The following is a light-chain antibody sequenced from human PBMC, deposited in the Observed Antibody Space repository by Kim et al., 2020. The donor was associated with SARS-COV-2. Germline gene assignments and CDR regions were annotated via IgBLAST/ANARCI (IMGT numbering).Light chain of an antibody. V-gene: IGLV3-21*04. CDR3: QVWDSSSDRRV. J-gene: IGLJ3*02. CDR2: YDR. CDR1: NIRSKC. Sequence: APGKTARLTCGGNNIRSKCVHWCQLRPGQAPVLVIHYDRDRPSGIPERFSGSNSGNTATLTISRVVAGDEADYYCQVWDSSSDRRVYGGGTQLTVL.